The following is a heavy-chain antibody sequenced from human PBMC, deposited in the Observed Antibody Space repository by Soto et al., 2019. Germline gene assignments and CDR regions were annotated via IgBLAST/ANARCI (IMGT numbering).Heavy chain of an antibody. J-gene: IGHJ5*02. CDR1: GYTFTGYY. CDR2: INPNSGGT. Sequence: QVQLVQSGAEVKKPGASVKVSCKASGYTFTGYYMHWVRQAPGQGLEWMGWINPNSGGTNYAQKFQGWVTMTRDTSISTAYMGLSRLRSDDTAVYYCARDPIAAAGTGNWFDPWGQGTLVTVSS. CDR3: ARDPIAAAGTGNWFDP. D-gene: IGHD6-13*01. V-gene: IGHV1-2*04.